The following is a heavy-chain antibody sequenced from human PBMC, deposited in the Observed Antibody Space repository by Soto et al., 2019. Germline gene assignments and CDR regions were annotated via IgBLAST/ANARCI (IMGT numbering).Heavy chain of an antibody. Sequence: EVQLLETGGGLIQPGGSLRLSCAASGFIVSNNYMNWVRQAPGKGLEWVSVIYTGGGVNYADSVKGRFTISRDNSKNTLILQMNSLRVEDTAVYYCARDSYDYGSMDVWGQGTTVTVSS. CDR2: IYTGGGV. V-gene: IGHV3-53*02. J-gene: IGHJ6*02. CDR1: GFIVSNNY. D-gene: IGHD3-16*01. CDR3: ARDSYDYGSMDV.